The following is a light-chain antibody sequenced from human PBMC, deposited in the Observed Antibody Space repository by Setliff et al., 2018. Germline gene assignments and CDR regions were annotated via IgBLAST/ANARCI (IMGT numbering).Light chain of an antibody. J-gene: IGLJ1*01. CDR3: CSYAGRYTPYV. CDR1: SSDVGGYNY. V-gene: IGLV2-11*01. CDR2: DVS. Sequence: QSALAQPASVSGSPGQSIAISCTGTSSDVGGYNYVSWYQQHPGKAPKLMISDVSKRPSGVPDRFSGSKSGTTASLTISGLQAEDEADYYCCSYAGRYTPYVFGSGTKVTVL.